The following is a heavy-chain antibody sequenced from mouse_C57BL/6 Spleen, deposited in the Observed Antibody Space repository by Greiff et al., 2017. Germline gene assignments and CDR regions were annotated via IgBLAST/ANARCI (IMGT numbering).Heavy chain of an antibody. Sequence: QVTLKESGAELVRPGASVKLSCKASGYTFTDYYINWVKQRPGQGLEWIARIYPGSGNTYYNEKFKGKATLTAEKSSSTAYMQLSSLTSEDSAVYFCARRRRDYDEDYYAMDYWGQGTSVTVSS. J-gene: IGHJ4*01. CDR3: ARRRRDYDEDYYAMDY. V-gene: IGHV1-76*01. CDR2: IYPGSGNT. D-gene: IGHD2-4*01. CDR1: GYTFTDYY.